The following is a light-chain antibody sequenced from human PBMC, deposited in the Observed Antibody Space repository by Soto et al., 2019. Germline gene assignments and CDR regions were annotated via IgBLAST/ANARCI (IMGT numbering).Light chain of an antibody. V-gene: IGKV1-9*01. CDR3: QQYYSFPIT. J-gene: IGKJ5*01. CDR2: AAS. CDR1: QGISSS. Sequence: IQMTQSLSFLSASVEDRVTITCRASQGISSSLAWYQQKPGEAPKLLIYAASTLQSGVPSRFSGSGSGTDFTLTISCLQSEDFATYYCQQYYSFPITFGQGTRLETK.